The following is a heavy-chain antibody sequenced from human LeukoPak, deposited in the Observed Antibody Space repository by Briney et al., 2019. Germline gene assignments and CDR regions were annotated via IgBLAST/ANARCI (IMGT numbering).Heavy chain of an antibody. CDR1: GFTFSSYW. V-gene: IGHV3-7*01. CDR2: IKQDGSEK. J-gene: IGHJ6*02. Sequence: GGSLRLSCAASGFTFSSYWMSWVRQAPGKGLEWVANIKQDGSEKYYVDSVEGRFTISRDNAKNSLYLQMNSLRAEDTAVYYCAREDITMVRGVIRCYGMDVWGQGTTVTVSS. D-gene: IGHD3-10*01. CDR3: AREDITMVRGVIRCYGMDV.